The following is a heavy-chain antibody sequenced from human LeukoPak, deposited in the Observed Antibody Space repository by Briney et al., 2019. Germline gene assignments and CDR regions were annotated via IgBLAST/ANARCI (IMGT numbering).Heavy chain of an antibody. Sequence: PGGSLRLSCAASGFTVSSNYMSWVRQAPGKGLEWVSVIYSGGSTYYADSVKGRFTISRDNSKNTLYLQMNSLRAEDTAVYYCAGDRDWFGGASYYFDYWGQGTLVTVSS. CDR3: AGDRDWFGGASYYFDY. J-gene: IGHJ4*02. CDR1: GFTVSSNY. D-gene: IGHD3-10*01. V-gene: IGHV3-66*01. CDR2: IYSGGST.